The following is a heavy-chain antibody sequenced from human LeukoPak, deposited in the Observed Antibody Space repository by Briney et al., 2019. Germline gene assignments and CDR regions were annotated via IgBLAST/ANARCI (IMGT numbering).Heavy chain of an antibody. CDR3: SRSGLTGMREYERGDYYYYGMDL. Sequence: SETLSLTCDVPGGSFSGYLWSWIRQSPGKGLEWIGEVNYRGSPNYNPSLESRVTISVDTSKNQLSLKLTSVTAADTALYYCSRSGLTGMREYERGDYYYYGMDLWGQGTAVTVFS. CDR1: GGSFSGYL. D-gene: IGHD2/OR15-2a*01. CDR2: VNYRGSP. V-gene: IGHV4-34*01. J-gene: IGHJ6*02.